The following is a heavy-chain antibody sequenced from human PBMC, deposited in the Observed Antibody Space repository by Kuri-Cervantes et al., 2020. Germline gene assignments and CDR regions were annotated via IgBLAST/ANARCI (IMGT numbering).Heavy chain of an antibody. V-gene: IGHV1-69-2*01. J-gene: IGHJ6*01. D-gene: IGHD2-15*01. Sequence: EVKLQESGAELVKPGASVKISCKASGYAFSTSWMNWVKQRPGKGLEWIGQIYPGDGDTNYSGKFKGKAALTADKSSSTAYMQLSSLTSEDSAVYYCASSPLWPVSMDFWGQGTSVTVSS. CDR3: ASSPLWPVSMDF. CDR1: GYAFSTSW. CDR2: IYPGDGDT.